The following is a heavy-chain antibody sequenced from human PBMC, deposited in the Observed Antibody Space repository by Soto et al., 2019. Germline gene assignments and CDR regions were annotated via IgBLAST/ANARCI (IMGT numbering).Heavy chain of an antibody. V-gene: IGHV4-59*01. CDR2: IYYSGST. CDR1: GGSISSYY. D-gene: IGHD6-13*01. J-gene: IGHJ4*02. CDR3: ARDGLYSSSWTPLDY. Sequence: SETLSLTCTVSGGSISSYYWSWIRQPPGKGLEWIGYIYYSGSTNYNPSLKSRVTISVDTSKNQFSLKLSSVTAADTAVYYCARDGLYSSSWTPLDYWGQGTLVTVSS.